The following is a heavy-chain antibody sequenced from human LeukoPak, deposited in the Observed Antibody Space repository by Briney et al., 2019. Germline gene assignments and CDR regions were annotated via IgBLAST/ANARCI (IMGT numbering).Heavy chain of an antibody. D-gene: IGHD5-18*01. CDR2: IYYSGST. V-gene: IGHV4-59*01. CDR1: GFTFSSYA. J-gene: IGHJ5*02. CDR3: AAGSGYSYPGWFDP. Sequence: GSLRLSCAASGFTFSSYAMSWIRQPPGKGLEWIGYIYYSGSTNYNPSLKSRVTISVDTSKNQFSLKLSSVTAADTAVYYCAAGSGYSYPGWFDPWGQGTLVTVSS.